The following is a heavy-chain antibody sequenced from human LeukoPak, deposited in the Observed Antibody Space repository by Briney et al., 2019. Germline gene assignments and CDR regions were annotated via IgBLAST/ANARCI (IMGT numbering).Heavy chain of an antibody. CDR3: ARDVHIPGREDCSGGSCYSPRFDP. CDR1: GYTFTSYY. CDR2: INPSGGST. V-gene: IGHV1-46*01. J-gene: IGHJ5*02. Sequence: ASVKVSCKASGYTFTSYYMHWVRQAPAQGLEWMGIINPSGGSTSYAQKFQGRVTMTRDTSTSTVYMELSSLRSEDMAVYYCARDVHIPGREDCSGGSCYSPRFDPWGQGTLVTVSS. D-gene: IGHD2-15*01.